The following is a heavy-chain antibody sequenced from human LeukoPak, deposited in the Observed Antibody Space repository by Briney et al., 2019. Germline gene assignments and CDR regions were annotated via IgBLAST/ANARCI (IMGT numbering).Heavy chain of an antibody. D-gene: IGHD6-13*01. CDR2: FYYSGST. CDR1: GGSISSNY. V-gene: IGHV4-59*04. J-gene: IGHJ4*02. CDR3: ARQGYSSSWTNFDY. Sequence: PSETLSLTCTVSGGSISSNYWSWIRQPPGKGLEWIGTFYYSGSTYYNPSLKSRVTISVDTSSNQFSLKLYSVTAADTAVYYCARQGYSSSWTNFDYWGQGSLATVSS.